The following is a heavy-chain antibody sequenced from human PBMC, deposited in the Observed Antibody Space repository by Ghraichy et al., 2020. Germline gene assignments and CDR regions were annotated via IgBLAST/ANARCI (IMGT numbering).Heavy chain of an antibody. CDR1: GFTFTDAW. J-gene: IGHJ6*02. Sequence: GGSLRLSCAASGFTFTDAWMSWVRQAPGKGLEWVGRIKSKGSGGTTDYAAPVQGRFIISRDDSKNTLYLQMNSLKTEDTAVYYCTWEQSFYYGMDVWGQGTTVTASS. CDR2: IKSKGSGGTT. D-gene: IGHD1/OR15-1a*01. V-gene: IGHV3-15*01. CDR3: TWEQSFYYGMDV.